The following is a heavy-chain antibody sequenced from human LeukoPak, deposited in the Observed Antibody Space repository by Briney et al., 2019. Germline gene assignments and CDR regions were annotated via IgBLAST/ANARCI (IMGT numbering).Heavy chain of an antibody. J-gene: IGHJ6*03. CDR3: ATAQGYCSSTSCYAPGYYYYYMDV. Sequence: ASVTVSCKASGYTFTGYYMHWVRQAPGQGLEWMGWINPNSGGTNYAQKFQGRVTMTRDTSISTAYMELSRLRSDDTAVYYCATAQGYCSSTSCYAPGYYYYYMDVWGKGTTVTVSS. V-gene: IGHV1-2*02. CDR2: INPNSGGT. D-gene: IGHD2-2*01. CDR1: GYTFTGYY.